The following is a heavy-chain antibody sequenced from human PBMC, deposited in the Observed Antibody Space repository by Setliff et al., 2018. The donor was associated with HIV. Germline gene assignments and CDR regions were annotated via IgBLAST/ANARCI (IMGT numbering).Heavy chain of an antibody. V-gene: IGHV3-23*01. D-gene: IGHD6-19*01. Sequence: PGGSLRLSCATSGFTFSSHAMNWIRQAPGKGLEWVSTISGTGTTVYYADSVKGRATISRDNSKNMMFLQMNSLRVDDTAVYYCASGRDSSGWFQLDFWGQGALVTVSS. CDR3: ASGRDSSGWFQLDF. CDR2: ISGTGTTV. CDR1: GFTFSSHA. J-gene: IGHJ4*02.